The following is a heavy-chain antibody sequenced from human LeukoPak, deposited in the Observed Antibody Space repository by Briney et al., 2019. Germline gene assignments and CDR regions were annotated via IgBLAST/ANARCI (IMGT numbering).Heavy chain of an antibody. CDR1: GYTFTSYG. CDR3: ASDSYGFWGDYYYYYGMDV. J-gene: IGHJ6*02. CDR2: ISAYNGNT. D-gene: IGHD5-18*01. V-gene: IGHV1-18*01. Sequence: APVKVSCKASGYTFTSYGISWVRQAPGQGLEWMGWISAYNGNTNYAQKLQGRVTMTTDTSTSTACMELRSLRSDDTAVYYCASDSYGFWGDYYYYYGMDVWGQGTTVTVSS.